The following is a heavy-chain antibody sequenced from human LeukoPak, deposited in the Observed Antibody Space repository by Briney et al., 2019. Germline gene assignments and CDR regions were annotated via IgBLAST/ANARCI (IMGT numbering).Heavy chain of an antibody. J-gene: IGHJ4*02. Sequence: ASVKVSCKASGYTFTGYYMHWVRQAPGQGLEWMGWINPNSGGTNYAQKFQGRVTMTRDTSISTAYMELSRLRSDDTAVYYCARFGNRRYFDWDYWGQGTLVIVSS. V-gene: IGHV1-2*02. D-gene: IGHD3-9*01. CDR2: INPNSGGT. CDR1: GYTFTGYY. CDR3: ARFGNRRYFDWDY.